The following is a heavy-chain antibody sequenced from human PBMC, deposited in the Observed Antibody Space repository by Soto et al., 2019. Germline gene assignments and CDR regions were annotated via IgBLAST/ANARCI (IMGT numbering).Heavy chain of an antibody. CDR1: GYTFTKFH. CDR3: ATARRGTVSLLAA. CDR2: IDPSGGVT. Sequence: ASVNGSCKASGYTFTKFHIHWVRQAPGQGLEWMGMIDPSGGVTRDAQRFQGRITMTSDTSTSSVYMELRGLTSEDTAVYYCATARRGTVSLLAAWGQGTLVTVSS. J-gene: IGHJ5*01. D-gene: IGHD4-4*01. V-gene: IGHV1-46*01.